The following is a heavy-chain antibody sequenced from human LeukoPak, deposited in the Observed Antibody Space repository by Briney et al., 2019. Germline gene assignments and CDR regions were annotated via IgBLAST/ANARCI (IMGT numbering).Heavy chain of an antibody. CDR1: GFTFSSYN. CDR3: ARDPYSGSYGADYYYYMDV. J-gene: IGHJ6*03. D-gene: IGHD1-26*01. V-gene: IGHV3-21*01. CDR2: ITSGSSHI. Sequence: GGSLRLSCAASGFTFSSYNMNWVRQTPGQGLEWVSSITSGSSHIYYADSVKGRFTISRDNAKSSLYLQMNSLRAEDTAVYYCARDPYSGSYGADYYYYMDVWGRGTTVTISS.